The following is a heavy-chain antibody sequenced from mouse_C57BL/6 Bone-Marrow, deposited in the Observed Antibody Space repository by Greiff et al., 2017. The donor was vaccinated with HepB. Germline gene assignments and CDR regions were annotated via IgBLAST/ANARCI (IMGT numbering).Heavy chain of an antibody. CDR2: INPNNGGT. D-gene: IGHD4-1*01. V-gene: IGHV1-26*01. CDR1: GYTFTDYY. J-gene: IGHJ2*01. CDR3: ARDGTGVGY. Sequence: EVQLQQSGPELVKPGASVKISCKASGYTFTDYYMNWVKQSHGKSLEWIGDINPNNGGTSYNQKFKGKATLTVDKSSSTAYMELRSLTSEDSAVYYCARDGTGVGYWGQGTTLTVSS.